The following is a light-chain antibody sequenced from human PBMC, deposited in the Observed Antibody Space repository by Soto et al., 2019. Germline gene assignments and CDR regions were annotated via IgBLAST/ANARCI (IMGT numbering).Light chain of an antibody. Sequence: EIVMTQSPATLSLSPGERATLSCRASQSVDSYLAWYQQKPGQAPRLLIYDASNRATGIPARFSGSGSGTDFTLTINSLEPEDFAVYYCQQRTSWPITFGQGTRLEI. CDR1: QSVDSY. J-gene: IGKJ5*01. CDR3: QQRTSWPIT. V-gene: IGKV3-11*01. CDR2: DAS.